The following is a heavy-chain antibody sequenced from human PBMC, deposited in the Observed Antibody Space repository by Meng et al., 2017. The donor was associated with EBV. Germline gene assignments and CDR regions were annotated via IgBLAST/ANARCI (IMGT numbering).Heavy chain of an antibody. V-gene: IGHV1-8*01. D-gene: IGHD3-22*01. J-gene: IGHJ5*02. CDR3: ARGPYYYDSSGYYYGEFDP. Sequence: QVQRVQSGADVKKPGASVKVSCKASGYTFTSYDINWVRQATGQGLEWMGWMNPNSGNTGYAQKFQGRVTMTRNTSISTAYMELSSLRSEDTAVYYCARGPYYYDSSGYYYGEFDPWGQGTLVTVAS. CDR2: MNPNSGNT. CDR1: GYTFTSYD.